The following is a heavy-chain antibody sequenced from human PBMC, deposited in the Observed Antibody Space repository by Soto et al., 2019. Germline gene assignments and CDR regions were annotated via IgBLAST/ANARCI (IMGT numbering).Heavy chain of an antibody. V-gene: IGHV3-9*01. Sequence: EVQLVESGGGLVQPGRSLRLSCAASGFTFDDYAMHWVRQAPGKGLEWVSGISWNSGSIGYADSVKGRFTISRDNAKNSLYLQMNSLRAEDTALYYCAKARNHCSSTSCELRYNYSDYWGQGTLVTVSS. J-gene: IGHJ4*02. CDR3: AKARNHCSSTSCELRYNYSDY. CDR2: ISWNSGSI. D-gene: IGHD2-2*01. CDR1: GFTFDDYA.